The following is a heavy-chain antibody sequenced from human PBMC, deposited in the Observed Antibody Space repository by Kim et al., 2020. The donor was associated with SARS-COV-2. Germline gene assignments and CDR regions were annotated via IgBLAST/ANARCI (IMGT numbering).Heavy chain of an antibody. Sequence: GGSLRLSCAXSGFTFSNAWMSWVRQAPGKGLEWVGRIKSKTDGGTTDYAAPVKGRFTISRDDSKNTLYLQMNSLKAEDTAVYYCTTGGLGALVVPAAISYYYYGMDVWGQGTTVTVSS. CDR3: TTGGLGALVVPAAISYYYYGMDV. D-gene: IGHD2-2*01. CDR2: IKSKTDGGTT. J-gene: IGHJ6*02. V-gene: IGHV3-15*01. CDR1: GFTFSNAW.